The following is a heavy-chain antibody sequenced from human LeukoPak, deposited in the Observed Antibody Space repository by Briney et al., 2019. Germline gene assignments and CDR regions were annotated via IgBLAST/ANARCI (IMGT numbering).Heavy chain of an antibody. V-gene: IGHV4-34*01. J-gene: IGHJ4*02. CDR1: GGSFSGYY. CDR3: AGRPLIAAAPTRYFDY. Sequence: PSETLSLTCAVYGGSFSGYYWSWIRQPPGKGLEWIGEINHSGSTNYNPSLKSRATVSVDTSRNQVSLDLSSVTAADTAMYYCAGRPLIAAAPTRYFDYWGQGTLVTVSS. CDR2: INHSGST. D-gene: IGHD6-13*01.